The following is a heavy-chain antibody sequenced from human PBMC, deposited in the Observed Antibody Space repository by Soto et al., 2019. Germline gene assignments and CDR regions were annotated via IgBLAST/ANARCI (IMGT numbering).Heavy chain of an antibody. J-gene: IGHJ5*02. CDR3: ARDGSYWFDP. Sequence: QVQLQESGPGLVKPSETLSLTCTVSGGSISSYYWSWIRQPAGKGLEWIGRIYTSGSTNHNPSLKSRVTMAIDPSKNQFSLKLSSGAAADTAVYYCARDGSYWFDPWGQGTLVTVSS. CDR2: IYTSGST. CDR1: GGSISSYY. V-gene: IGHV4-4*07. D-gene: IGHD3-10*01.